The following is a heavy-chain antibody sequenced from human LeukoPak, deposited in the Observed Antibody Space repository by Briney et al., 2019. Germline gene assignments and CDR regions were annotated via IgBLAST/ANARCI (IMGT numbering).Heavy chain of an antibody. V-gene: IGHV3-48*04. CDR2: ISSSGSTI. J-gene: IGHJ4*02. Sequence: GGSLRLSCAASGFTFSSYSMNWVRQAPGKGLEWVSYISSSGSTIYYADSVKGRFTISRDNAKNSLYLQMNSLRAEDTAVYYCARVNYDILTGYYTGGNGYWGQGTLVTVSS. CDR1: GFTFSSYS. CDR3: ARVNYDILTGYYTGGNGY. D-gene: IGHD3-9*01.